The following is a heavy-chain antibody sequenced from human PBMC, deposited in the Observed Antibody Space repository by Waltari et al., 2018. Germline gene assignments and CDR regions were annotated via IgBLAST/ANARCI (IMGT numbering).Heavy chain of an antibody. V-gene: IGHV4-34*01. Sequence: QVQLQQWGAGLLKPSETLSLTCAVYGGSFSGYYWSWLRQPPGKGLEWIGEINHSGSTNYNPSLKSRVTISVDTSKNQFSLKLSSVTAADTAVYYCARIGGYCSSTSCYLKYYYMDVWGKGTTVTVSS. CDR2: INHSGST. D-gene: IGHD2-2*01. CDR1: GGSFSGYY. CDR3: ARIGGYCSSTSCYLKYYYMDV. J-gene: IGHJ6*03.